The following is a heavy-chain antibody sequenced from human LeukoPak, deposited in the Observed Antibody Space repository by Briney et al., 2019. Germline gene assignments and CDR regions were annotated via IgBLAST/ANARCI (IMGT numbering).Heavy chain of an antibody. J-gene: IGHJ4*02. CDR1: GFTFSAYW. V-gene: IGHV3-7*01. CDR2: IKQDGSDK. CDR3: AREGVRAARDY. Sequence: PGGSLRLSCAASGFTFSAYWMTWVRQAPGKGLEWVANIKQDGSDKYYVDSVKGRFTISRDNAKNSLYLQMNSLRAEDTAVYYCAREGVRAARDYWGQGTLVTVSS. D-gene: IGHD6-6*01.